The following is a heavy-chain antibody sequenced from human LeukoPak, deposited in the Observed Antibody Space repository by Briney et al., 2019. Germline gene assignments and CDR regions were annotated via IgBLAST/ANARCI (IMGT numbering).Heavy chain of an antibody. CDR2: INPNSCGT. D-gene: IGHD6-19*01. V-gene: IGHV1-2*01. J-gene: IGHJ3*02. CDR1: GYTFTGYY. Sequence: ASMKVPCKASGYTFTGYYMHWVRQAPGPGLEWLGWINPNSCGTNYAQKFPGRVTITRDTSIRTSYMEQSRLRSDNTVEYCCTTDSSGWRTDAFDIWGQGTMVTVSS. CDR3: TTDSSGWRTDAFDI.